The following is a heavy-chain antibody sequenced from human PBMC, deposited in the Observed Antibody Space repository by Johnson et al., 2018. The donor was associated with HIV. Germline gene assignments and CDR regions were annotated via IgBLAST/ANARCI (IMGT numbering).Heavy chain of an antibody. CDR1: GFTFSSYW. Sequence: VQLVESGGGLVQPGGSLRLSCAASGFTFSSYWMSWVRQAPGKGLEWVANIKQDGSEKYYVDSVKGRFTISRDNAKNSLYLQMNSLRAEDTAVYYCARFNCITAIRAEWDAFDIWGQGTMVTVSS. CDR3: ARFNCITAIRAEWDAFDI. D-gene: IGHD6-6*01. V-gene: IGHV3-7*01. CDR2: IKQDGSEK. J-gene: IGHJ3*02.